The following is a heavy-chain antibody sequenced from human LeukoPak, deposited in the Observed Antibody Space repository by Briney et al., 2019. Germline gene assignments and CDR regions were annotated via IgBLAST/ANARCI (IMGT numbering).Heavy chain of an antibody. Sequence: ASVKVSCTASGYTFTSFFMHWVRQAPGQGLEWMGIINPRGGSATSAQRFQGRLTVTRDTSTSTVYMELSSLTSEDTAVYYCARDRKNLGYCSGGSCFSHWFDPWGQGTLVTVSS. J-gene: IGHJ5*02. CDR3: ARDRKNLGYCSGGSCFSHWFDP. V-gene: IGHV1-46*01. D-gene: IGHD2-15*01. CDR2: INPRGGSA. CDR1: GYTFTSFF.